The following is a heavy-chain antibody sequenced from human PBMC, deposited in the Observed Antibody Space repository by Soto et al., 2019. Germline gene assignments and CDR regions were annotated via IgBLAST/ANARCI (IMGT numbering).Heavy chain of an antibody. Sequence: QVQLQESGPGLVKPSQTLSLTCTVSGGSISSGGYYWSWIRQHPGKGLEWIGYIYYSGSTYYNPSLKRRVTISVDTSKNQFSLKLSSVTAADTAVYYCARGFESVLLWFGESPNWFDPWGQGTLVTVSS. CDR2: IYYSGST. V-gene: IGHV4-31*03. D-gene: IGHD3-10*01. CDR1: GGSISSGGYY. CDR3: ARGFESVLLWFGESPNWFDP. J-gene: IGHJ5*02.